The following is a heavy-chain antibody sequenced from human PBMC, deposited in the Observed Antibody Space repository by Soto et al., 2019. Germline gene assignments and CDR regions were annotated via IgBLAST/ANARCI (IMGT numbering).Heavy chain of an antibody. J-gene: IGHJ4*02. Sequence: QVQLQESGPGLVKTSQTLSLTGTVSGGSISSGGYYWSWIRQHPGKGLEWMGYIYYSGSTYYNPSLTSRVTISVDTSKNQFSLKLSSVTAADTAVYYCAKGDSSGYWDYWGQGTLVTVSS. D-gene: IGHD3-22*01. CDR3: AKGDSSGYWDY. CDR1: GGSISSGGYY. CDR2: IYYSGST. V-gene: IGHV4-31*03.